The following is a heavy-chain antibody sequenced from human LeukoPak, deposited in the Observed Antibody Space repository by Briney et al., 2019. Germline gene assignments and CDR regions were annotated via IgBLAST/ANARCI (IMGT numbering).Heavy chain of an antibody. CDR3: ATGRVIGGVAPRQIYIDS. J-gene: IGHJ5*01. V-gene: IGHV1-8*01. CDR2: MNNNSSNA. D-gene: IGHD3-16*01. CDR1: GYTFTNIY. Sequence: ASWYDACEASGYTFTNIYIGCVRPPPGPGLDERVWMNNNSSNAGYAWKVQGKVAFTRDTPPSTAYMQLNSLRFSDTALSYCATGRVIGGVAPRQIYIDSWGEGTLVTVYS.